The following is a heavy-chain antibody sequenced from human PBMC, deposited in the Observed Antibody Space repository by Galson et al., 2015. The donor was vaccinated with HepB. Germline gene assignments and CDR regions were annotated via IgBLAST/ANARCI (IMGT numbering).Heavy chain of an antibody. CDR3: AGAPRFYGFDY. CDR1: GFTVSINY. V-gene: IGHV3-53*01. J-gene: IGHJ4*02. D-gene: IGHD2/OR15-2a*01. CDR2: IYSGGST. Sequence: SLRFSCAASGFTVSINYMSWVRQAPGKGLEWVSVIYSGGSTYYADSVKGRFTISRDNSKNTLYLQMNSLRAEDTAVYYCAGAPRFYGFDYWGQGTLVTVSS.